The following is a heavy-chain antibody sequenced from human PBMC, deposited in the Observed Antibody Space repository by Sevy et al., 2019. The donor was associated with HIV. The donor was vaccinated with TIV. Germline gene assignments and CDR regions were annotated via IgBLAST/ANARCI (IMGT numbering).Heavy chain of an antibody. CDR1: GFTFTYAW. Sequence: GGSLRLSCAASGFTFTYAWMSWVRQAPGKGLEWVSSISSGSSYIFYADSLKGRFTISRDNAKNSLYLHMNSLRAEDTAVYYCARGDYYGSLYYFDYWGPGTLVTVSS. V-gene: IGHV3-21*01. D-gene: IGHD3-10*01. CDR2: ISSGSSYI. CDR3: ARGDYYGSLYYFDY. J-gene: IGHJ4*02.